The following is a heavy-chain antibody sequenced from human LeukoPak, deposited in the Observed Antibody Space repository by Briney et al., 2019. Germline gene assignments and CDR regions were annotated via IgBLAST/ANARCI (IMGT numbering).Heavy chain of an antibody. CDR2: IYSGGST. D-gene: IGHD2-2*01. CDR1: GFTVSSNY. Sequence: PGGSLRLSCAASGFTVSSNYMSWVRQVPGKGLEWVSVIYSGGSTYYADSVKGRFTISRDNSKNALYLQMNSLRAEDTAVYYCAKGSSSKAFDIWGQGTMVTVSS. J-gene: IGHJ3*02. V-gene: IGHV3-53*01. CDR3: AKGSSSKAFDI.